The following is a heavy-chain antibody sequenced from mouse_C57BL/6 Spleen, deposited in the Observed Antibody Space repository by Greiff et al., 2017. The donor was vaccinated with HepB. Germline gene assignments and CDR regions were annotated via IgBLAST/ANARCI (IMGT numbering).Heavy chain of an antibody. V-gene: IGHV1-22*01. Sequence: EVQLQQSGPELVKPGASVKMSCKASGYTFTDYNMHWVKQSHGKSLEWIGYINPNNGGTSYNQKFKGKATLTVNKSSSTAYMELRSLTSEDSAVYYCARGIFDYYGSSSDYYAMDYWGQGTSVTVSS. CDR3: ARGIFDYYGSSSDYYAMDY. CDR1: GYTFTDYN. CDR2: INPNNGGT. D-gene: IGHD1-1*01. J-gene: IGHJ4*01.